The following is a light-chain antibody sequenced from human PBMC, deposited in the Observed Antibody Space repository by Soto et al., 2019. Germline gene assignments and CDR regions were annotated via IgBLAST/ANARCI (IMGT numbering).Light chain of an antibody. CDR1: SSDVGGYNY. Sequence: QSVLTQPASVSGCPGQSITISCTGTSSDVGGYNYVSWYQHHPGKAPKLIIYEVTNRPSGVSNHFSGSKSGNTASLTISGLQAEDEADYYCISYTSDTSPYLFGTGTKVTVL. V-gene: IGLV2-14*01. CDR2: EVT. J-gene: IGLJ1*01. CDR3: ISYTSDTSPYL.